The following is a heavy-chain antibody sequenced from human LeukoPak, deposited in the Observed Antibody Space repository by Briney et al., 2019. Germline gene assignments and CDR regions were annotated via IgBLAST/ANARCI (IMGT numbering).Heavy chain of an antibody. CDR1: GGTFSSYA. V-gene: IGHV1-69*04. J-gene: IGHJ4*02. CDR2: IIPTLGIA. D-gene: IGHD5-12*01. Sequence: SVKVSCKASGGTFSSYAISWVRQAPGQGLEWMGRIIPTLGIANYAQKFQGRVTITADKSTSTAYMELSSLRSEDTAVYYCARPSDSGYDYFDYWGQGTLVTVSS. CDR3: ARPSDSGYDYFDY.